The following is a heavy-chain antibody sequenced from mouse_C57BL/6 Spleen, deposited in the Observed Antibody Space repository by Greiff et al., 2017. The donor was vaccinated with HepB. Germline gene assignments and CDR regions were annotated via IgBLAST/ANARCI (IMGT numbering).Heavy chain of an antibody. CDR3: AGCYYYGSSLDY. Sequence: RQQSGPELVKPGAAVKISCKAAGYASSSSWMNWVKQRHGKGLEWIGRIYPGDGDTNYNGKFKGKATRTADKSSGRADMQLSSLTSEEAAVYFCAGCYYYGSSLDYWGPGTTLTVSS. D-gene: IGHD1-1*01. CDR1: GYASSSSW. CDR2: IYPGDGDT. J-gene: IGHJ2*01. V-gene: IGHV1-82*01.